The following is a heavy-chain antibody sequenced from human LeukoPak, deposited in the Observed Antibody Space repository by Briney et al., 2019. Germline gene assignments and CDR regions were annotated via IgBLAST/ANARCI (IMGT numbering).Heavy chain of an antibody. CDR2: XXSSGGII. D-gene: IGHD6-6*01. CDR3: ARDGRFDYSSSSYLDY. Sequence: PGGSLRLSXAASGFTFSXXXXXXXRQXPGXXXXXXXXXXSSGGIIYYADSVKGRFTISRDNAKNSLYLQMNSLRAEDTAVYYCARDGRFDYSSSSYLDYWGQGTLVTVSS. J-gene: IGHJ4*02. CDR1: GFTFSXXX. V-gene: IGHV3-48*03.